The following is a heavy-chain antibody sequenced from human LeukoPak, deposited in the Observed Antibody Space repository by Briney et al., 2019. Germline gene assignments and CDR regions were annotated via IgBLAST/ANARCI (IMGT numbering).Heavy chain of an antibody. CDR3: ARATYYYDSSGSSFDY. J-gene: IGHJ4*02. D-gene: IGHD3-22*01. V-gene: IGHV1-18*01. CDR2: ISAYNGNT. CDR1: GYTFTSYG. Sequence: ASVKVSCKASGYTFTSYGISWVRQAPGQGLEWMGWISAYNGNTNYAQKLQGRVTMTTDTSTSTAYMELRSLRSDDTAVYYCARATYYYDSSGSSFDYWGQGTLVTVSS.